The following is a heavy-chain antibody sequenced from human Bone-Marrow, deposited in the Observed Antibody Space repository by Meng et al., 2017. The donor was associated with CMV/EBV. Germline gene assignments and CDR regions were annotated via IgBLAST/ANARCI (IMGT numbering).Heavy chain of an antibody. V-gene: IGHV1-2*02. CDR1: GYTFTGYY. Sequence: ASVKVSCKASGYTFTGYYMHWVRQAPGQGLEWMGWINPNSGGTNYAQKFQGRVTMTRDTSISTAYMELSRLRSDDTAVYYCAREAGGYCRSTSCRPAYNWFDPWGQGTLVTVSS. J-gene: IGHJ5*02. D-gene: IGHD2-2*01. CDR3: AREAGGYCRSTSCRPAYNWFDP. CDR2: INPNSGGT.